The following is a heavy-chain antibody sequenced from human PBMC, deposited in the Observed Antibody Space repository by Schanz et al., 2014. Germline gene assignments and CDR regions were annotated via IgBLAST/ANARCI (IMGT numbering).Heavy chain of an antibody. CDR3: ARDLISSGWYG. J-gene: IGHJ4*02. V-gene: IGHV3-11*01. Sequence: VHLLESGGGLVQPGGSLRLSCAGSGFTFSDYYMSWIRQAPGKGLEWVSYISNSGTTIYYADSVKGRFTISRDNAKNSLYLQMNSLRVEDTAVYYCARDLISSGWYGWGQGTLVTVSS. D-gene: IGHD6-19*01. CDR2: ISNSGTTI. CDR1: GFTFSDYY.